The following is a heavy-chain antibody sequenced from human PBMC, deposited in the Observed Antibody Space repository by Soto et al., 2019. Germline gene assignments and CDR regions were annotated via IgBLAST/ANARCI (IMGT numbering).Heavy chain of an antibody. J-gene: IGHJ6*03. Sequence: AGGSLRLSCAASGFTFSSYAMSWVRQAPGKGLEWVSAISGSGGSTYCADSVKGRFTISRDNSKNTLYLQMNSLRAEDTAVYYCAKDLVADSGWTPFPYYMDVWGKGTTVTVSS. V-gene: IGHV3-23*01. CDR2: ISGSGGST. D-gene: IGHD6-19*01. CDR3: AKDLVADSGWTPFPYYMDV. CDR1: GFTFSSYA.